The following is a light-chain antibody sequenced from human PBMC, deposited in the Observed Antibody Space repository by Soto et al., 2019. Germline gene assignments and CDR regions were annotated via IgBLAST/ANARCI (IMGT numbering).Light chain of an antibody. V-gene: IGKV3-20*01. Sequence: EIVLTQSPGTLSLSPGERATLSCRASQSVNGNYLTWYQQKPGQAPRLLIYGASSRATGIPDRFSGSGSGTDFTLTISRLEPADFAVYYCQQYGSSFRYTFGQGTKLEIK. J-gene: IGKJ2*01. CDR2: GAS. CDR3: QQYGSSFRYT. CDR1: QSVNGNY.